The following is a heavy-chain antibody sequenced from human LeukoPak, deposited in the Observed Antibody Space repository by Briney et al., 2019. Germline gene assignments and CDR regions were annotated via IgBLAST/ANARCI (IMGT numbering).Heavy chain of an antibody. V-gene: IGHV1-2*02. Sequence: ASVKVSCKASGYTFTGYYMHWVRQAPGQGLEWMGWINPNSGGTNYAQKFQGRVTMTRDTSICTAYMELSRLRSDDTAVYYCARVFEDIVVVVADSWFDPWGQGTLVTVSS. CDR1: GYTFTGYY. CDR3: ARVFEDIVVVVADSWFDP. D-gene: IGHD2-15*01. CDR2: INPNSGGT. J-gene: IGHJ5*02.